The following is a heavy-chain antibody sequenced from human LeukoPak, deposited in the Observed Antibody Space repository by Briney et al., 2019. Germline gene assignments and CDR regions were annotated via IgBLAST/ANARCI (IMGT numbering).Heavy chain of an antibody. J-gene: IGHJ4*02. CDR3: ASAVVTAIYDY. CDR1: GGSFSGYY. CDR2: INHSGST. Sequence: PSETPSLTCAVYGGSFSGYYWSWIRHPPGKRLEWIGEINHSGSTNYNTSLKSRVTISVDTSKNQFSLKRSSVTAADTAVYYCASAVVTAIYDYWGQGTLVTVSS. V-gene: IGHV4-34*01. D-gene: IGHD2-21*02.